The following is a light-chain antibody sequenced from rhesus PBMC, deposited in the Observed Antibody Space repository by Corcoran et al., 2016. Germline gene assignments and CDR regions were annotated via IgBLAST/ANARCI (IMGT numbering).Light chain of an antibody. CDR3: QQHISYPHS. J-gene: IGKJ2*01. Sequence: DIQITQSPSSLSASVGDRVTITCRASQTINYYLAWYQQKPGKVPKLLFYAACSLQSGVPSRCSGSVSGTDFTLTLSSLLPEDFATYYFQQHISYPHSFGQGTKVEIK. CDR2: AAC. V-gene: IGKV1-44*03. CDR1: QTINYY.